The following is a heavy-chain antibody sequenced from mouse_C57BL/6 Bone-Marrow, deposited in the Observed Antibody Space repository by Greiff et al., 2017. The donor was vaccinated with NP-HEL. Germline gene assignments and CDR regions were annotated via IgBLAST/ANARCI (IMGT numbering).Heavy chain of an antibody. CDR2: IWRGGST. D-gene: IGHD1-1*01. CDR1: GFSLTSYG. J-gene: IGHJ4*01. V-gene: IGHV2-5*01. CDR3: AKNLRLLRYVGYAMDY. Sequence: QVQLQQSGPGLVQPSQSLSITCTVSGFSLTSYGVHWVRQSPGKGLEWLGVIWRGGSTDYNAALMSRLSITKDNSKSQVFFKMNSLQADDTAIYYCAKNLRLLRYVGYAMDYGGQGTSVTVSS.